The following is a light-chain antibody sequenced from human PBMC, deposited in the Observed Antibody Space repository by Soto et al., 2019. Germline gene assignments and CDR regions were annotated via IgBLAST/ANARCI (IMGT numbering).Light chain of an antibody. CDR3: QQYDNSRTWT. J-gene: IGKJ1*01. CDR1: QSVRSTY. Sequence: EIVLTQSPGTLSLSPGERATLSCRASQSVRSTYLAWYQQKPGQAPRLVMYGASSRATGIPDRFSGSGSETDLTLTISRLEPDDFAVYYCQQYDNSRTWTFGQGTKVEIK. V-gene: IGKV3-20*01. CDR2: GAS.